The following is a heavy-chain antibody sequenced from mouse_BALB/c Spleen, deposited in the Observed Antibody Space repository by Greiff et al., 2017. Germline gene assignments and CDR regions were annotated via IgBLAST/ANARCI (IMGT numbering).Heavy chain of an antibody. CDR2: ISDGGSYT. J-gene: IGHJ4*01. CDR3: AREGSSSAMDY. CDR1: GFTFSDYY. D-gene: IGHD1-1*01. V-gene: IGHV5-4*02. Sequence: DVQLVESGGGLVKPGGSLKLSCAASGFTFSDYYMYWVRQTPEKRLEWVATISDGGSYTYYPDSVKGRFTISRDNAKNNLYLQMSSLKSEDTAMYYCAREGSSSAMDYWGQGTSVTVSS.